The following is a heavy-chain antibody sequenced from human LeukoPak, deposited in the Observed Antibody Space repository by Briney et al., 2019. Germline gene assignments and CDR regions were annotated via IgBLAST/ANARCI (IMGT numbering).Heavy chain of an antibody. J-gene: IGHJ4*02. CDR3: ARDRPHNKAMGLFDY. V-gene: IGHV1-46*01. Sequence: ASVKVSCKASGYTFTSYYMHWVRQAPGQGLEWMGIINPSGGSTSYAQKFQGRVTMTRDTSTSTVYMELSSLRSEDTAEYYCARDRPHNKAMGLFDYWGQGTLVTVSS. CDR1: GYTFTSYY. D-gene: IGHD5-18*01. CDR2: INPSGGST.